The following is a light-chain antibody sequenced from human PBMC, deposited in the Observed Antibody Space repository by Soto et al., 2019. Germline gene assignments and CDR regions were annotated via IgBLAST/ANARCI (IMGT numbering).Light chain of an antibody. CDR3: SSYTTSSTRV. Sequence: QSALTQPASVAGSPGQSITISCTGTSSDVGTYNLVSWYQQLPDKAPKLIIHEVNKRPSGVSTRFSGSKSGNTASLTISGLQAEDEADYYCSSYTTSSTRVFGTGTKVTVL. V-gene: IGLV2-14*02. CDR1: SSDVGTYNL. J-gene: IGLJ1*01. CDR2: EVN.